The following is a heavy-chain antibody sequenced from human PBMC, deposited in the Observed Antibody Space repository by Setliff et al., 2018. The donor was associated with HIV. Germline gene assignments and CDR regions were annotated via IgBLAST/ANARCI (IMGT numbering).Heavy chain of an antibody. D-gene: IGHD1-7*01. CDR2: IIPIFGKA. CDR1: GGTFSSYA. J-gene: IGHJ4*02. Sequence: GASVKVSCKASGGTFSSYAINWVRQAPGQGLEWMGGIIPIFGKANYAQKFQGRVTITADESTNTAYMEMSSLRSDDTAVYYCAQDRGWELPHPPFFDYWGQGTLVTVSS. CDR3: AQDRGWELPHPPFFDY. V-gene: IGHV1-69*13.